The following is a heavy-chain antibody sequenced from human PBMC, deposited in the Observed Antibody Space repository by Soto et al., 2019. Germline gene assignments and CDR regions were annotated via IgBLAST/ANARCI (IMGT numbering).Heavy chain of an antibody. CDR2: ISVFNGNT. CDR3: ARDARGITIFGVVIIMDV. D-gene: IGHD3-3*01. Sequence: QVQLVQSGAEVKKPGASVKVSCKASGYNFTRYEITWVRQAPGQGLEWMGWISVFNGNTNYAEKFQGRVTMTTDTSTSTAYMEVRSLRSDDTAVYFCARDARGITIFGVVIIMDVWGQGTKVTVSS. CDR1: GYNFTRYE. V-gene: IGHV1-18*04. J-gene: IGHJ6*02.